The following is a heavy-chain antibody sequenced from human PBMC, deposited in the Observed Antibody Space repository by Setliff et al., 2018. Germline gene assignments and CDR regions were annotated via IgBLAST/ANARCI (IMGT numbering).Heavy chain of an antibody. CDR2: ISGYNGNT. D-gene: IGHD3-16*01. J-gene: IGHJ4*02. V-gene: IGHV1-18*01. Sequence: ASVKVSCKTSGYSFINYGLSWMRQAPGQGLEWVGWISGYNGNTDYAQNLQGRVTMTIDTSTSTAYMEVNSLTSDDTAVYFCAKQGDLAFDYWGQGTQVTVSS. CDR1: GYSFINYG. CDR3: AKQGDLAFDY.